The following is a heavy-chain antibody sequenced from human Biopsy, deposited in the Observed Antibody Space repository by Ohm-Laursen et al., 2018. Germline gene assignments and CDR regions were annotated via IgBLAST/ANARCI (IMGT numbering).Heavy chain of an antibody. CDR1: GFTFNTYG. D-gene: IGHD4-17*01. J-gene: IGHJ4*02. V-gene: IGHV3-23*01. CDR3: ALAAAQTVTHFDY. Sequence: SLRLSCTASGFTFNTYGMHWVRQAPGKGLEWVSTISGNSDIIYDTDSVKGRFTISRDNSKNTLYLQMNSLRADDTAVYYCALAAAQTVTHFDYWGQGTLVTVSS. CDR2: ISGNSDII.